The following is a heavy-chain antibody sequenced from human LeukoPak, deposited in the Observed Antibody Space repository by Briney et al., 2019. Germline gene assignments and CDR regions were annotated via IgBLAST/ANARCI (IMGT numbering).Heavy chain of an antibody. J-gene: IGHJ2*01. D-gene: IGHD3/OR15-3a*01. Sequence: GGSLRLSCAASGFTLSSHTMNWVRQAPGKGLEWVSDISRSSSEIHYADSVTGRFTISRDNAKNSLYLQMNSLRAEDTAVYYCAKDWTGTKPFDLWGRGTLVTVSS. V-gene: IGHV3-48*01. CDR1: GFTLSSHT. CDR2: ISRSSSEI. CDR3: AKDWTGTKPFDL.